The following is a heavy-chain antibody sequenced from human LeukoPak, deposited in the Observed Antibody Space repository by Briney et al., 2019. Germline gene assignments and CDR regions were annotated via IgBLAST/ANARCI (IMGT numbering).Heavy chain of an antibody. Sequence: PGGSLRLSCAASGFTFSSYAMSWVRQAPGKGLEWVSSISSSRSYIYYADSVKGRFTISRDNAKNSLYLQMNSLRAEDTAVYYCARDPGYSYGYGTFDYWGQGTLVTVSS. J-gene: IGHJ4*02. CDR1: GFTFSSYA. CDR2: ISSSRSYI. D-gene: IGHD5-18*01. CDR3: ARDPGYSYGYGTFDY. V-gene: IGHV3-21*01.